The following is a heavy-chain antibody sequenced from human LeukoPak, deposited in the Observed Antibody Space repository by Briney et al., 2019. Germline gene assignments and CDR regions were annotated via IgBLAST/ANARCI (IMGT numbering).Heavy chain of an antibody. CDR2: VYYTGNA. V-gene: IGHV4-39*01. J-gene: IGHJ4*02. CDR3: ARHPKFSVVVTDIFDY. Sequence: SETLYLTCTVSGGSISSSHYYWGWIRQPPGKGLEWIGSVYYTGNAYYNPSLKSRVTISVDTSKNQFSLKLSSVTAADTAVYYCARHPKFSVVVTDIFDYWGQGTLVTVSS. D-gene: IGHD2-21*02. CDR1: GGSISSSHYY.